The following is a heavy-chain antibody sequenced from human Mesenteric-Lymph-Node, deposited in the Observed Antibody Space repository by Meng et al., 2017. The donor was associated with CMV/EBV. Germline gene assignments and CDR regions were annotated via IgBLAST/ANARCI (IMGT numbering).Heavy chain of an antibody. J-gene: IGHJ4*02. CDR2: INSDGSST. CDR1: GFTFSSYW. CDR3: ARDAATVGTHPPDY. V-gene: IGHV3-74*01. Sequence: GESLKISCAAFGFTFSSYWMHWVRQAPGKGLVWVSRINSDGSSTSYADSVKGRFTISRDNSKNTLYLQMNNLTADDTALYYCARDAATVGTHPPDYWGQGTLVTVSS. D-gene: IGHD4-23*01.